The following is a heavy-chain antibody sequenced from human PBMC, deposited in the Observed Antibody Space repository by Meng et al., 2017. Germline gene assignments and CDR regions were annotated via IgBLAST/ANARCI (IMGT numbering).Heavy chain of an antibody. Sequence: SGPTLVKPTQTLTLTCTFSGFSLSTSGVAVGWIRQPPGKTLEWLALIYWDDDRRYSPSLRSRLTITKDTSKNQVDLTMTNMDPVDTATYYCARTDYEMPTNYWGQGTLVTVSS. CDR2: IYWDDDR. D-gene: IGHD5-24*01. V-gene: IGHV2-5*02. CDR1: GFSLSTSGVA. CDR3: ARTDYEMPTNY. J-gene: IGHJ4*02.